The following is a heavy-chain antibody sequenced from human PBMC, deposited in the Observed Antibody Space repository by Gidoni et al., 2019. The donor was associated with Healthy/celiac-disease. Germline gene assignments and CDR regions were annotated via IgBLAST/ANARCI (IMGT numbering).Heavy chain of an antibody. Sequence: QVQLVQSGAEVKKPGSSVKVSCKASGGTFSSYAISWVRQAPGQGLEWMGGIIPIFGTANYAQKFQGRVTITADKSTSTAYMELSSLRSEDTAVYYCARDRLDCRSSTSCYRGYYYGMDVWGQGTTVTVSS. J-gene: IGHJ6*02. CDR3: ARDRLDCRSSTSCYRGYYYGMDV. CDR2: IIPIFGTA. CDR1: GGTFSSYA. D-gene: IGHD2-2*02. V-gene: IGHV1-69*06.